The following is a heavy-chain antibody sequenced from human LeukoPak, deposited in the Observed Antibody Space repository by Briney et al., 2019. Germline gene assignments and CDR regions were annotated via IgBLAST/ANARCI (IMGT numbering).Heavy chain of an antibody. Sequence: SETLSLTCSVSGGSVSSSTYYWGWIRQPPRKGLEWIGSIYYNGNTYYNPSLKSRVTISVDTSKNQFSLKLSSVTAADTAVYYCARRSVVIIPPSYYYYMDVWGKGTTVTVSS. V-gene: IGHV4-39*07. CDR2: IYYNGNT. J-gene: IGHJ6*03. CDR3: ARRSVVIIPPSYYYYMDV. D-gene: IGHD3-3*01. CDR1: GGSVSSSTYY.